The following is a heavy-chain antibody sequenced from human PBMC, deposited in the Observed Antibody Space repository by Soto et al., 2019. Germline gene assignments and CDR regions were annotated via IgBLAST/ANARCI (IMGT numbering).Heavy chain of an antibody. CDR3: AVADYGGNSASNYFDY. D-gene: IGHD4-17*01. CDR2: IYPGDSDT. CDR1: GYSFTSYW. Sequence: PGESLKISCKGSGYSFTSYWIGWVRQMPGKGLEWMGIIYPGDSDTRYSPSFQGQVTISADKSISTAYLQWSSLKASDTAMYYCAVADYGGNSASNYFDYWGQGTLVTSPQ. J-gene: IGHJ4*02. V-gene: IGHV5-51*01.